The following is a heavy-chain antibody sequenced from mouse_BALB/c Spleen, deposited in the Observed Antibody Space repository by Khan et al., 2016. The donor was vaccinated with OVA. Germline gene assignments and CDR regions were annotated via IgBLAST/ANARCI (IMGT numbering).Heavy chain of an antibody. J-gene: IGHJ3*01. D-gene: IGHD2-4*01. CDR3: GRNYDYDEGLSY. CDR1: GFSLTSYG. CDR2: IWSGGST. Sequence: QVQLKQSGPGLVQPSQSLSITCTVSGFSLTSYGVHWVRQSPGKGLEWLGVIWSGGSTNYNAAFISRLSISKDNSKSQVFFKLNNLQANDTAIYYCGRNYDYDEGLSYWGQGTLVTVSA. V-gene: IGHV2-2*02.